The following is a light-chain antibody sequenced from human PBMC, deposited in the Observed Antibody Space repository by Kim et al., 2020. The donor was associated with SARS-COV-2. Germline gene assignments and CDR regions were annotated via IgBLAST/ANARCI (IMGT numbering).Light chain of an antibody. CDR1: RLGNKY. J-gene: IGLJ2*01. V-gene: IGLV3-1*01. CDR3: QVWDSTTTV. Sequence: SYELTQPPSVSVSPGQTVSITCSGDRLGNKYVCWYQQKPGQSPVVVLYQDERRPSGIPERFSGSNSGNTATLTISGTQALDEADYYCQVWDSTTTVFGGGTQLTVL. CDR2: QDE.